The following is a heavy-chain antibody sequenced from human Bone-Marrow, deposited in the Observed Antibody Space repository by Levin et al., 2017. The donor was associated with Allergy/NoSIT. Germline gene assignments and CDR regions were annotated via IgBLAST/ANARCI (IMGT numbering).Heavy chain of an antibody. J-gene: IGHJ5*02. CDR2: IHYSGST. CDR3: ARVSAATADP. V-gene: IGHV4-59*01. CDR1: GGSIRNYY. Sequence: SQTLSLTCTVSGGSIRNYYWGWIRQPPGKGLECLGYIHYSGSTTYNPSLRSRVTISIDTSKNQFSLRLSSVTTADAAVYYCARVSAATADPWGQGTLVTVSS. D-gene: IGHD6-13*01.